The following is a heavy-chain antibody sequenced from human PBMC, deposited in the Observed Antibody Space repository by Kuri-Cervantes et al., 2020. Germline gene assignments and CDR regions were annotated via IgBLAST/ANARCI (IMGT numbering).Heavy chain of an antibody. Sequence: GESLKISCAASGFTFSDYYMSWVRQAPGKGLEWVSVIYSGGSTYYADSVKGRFTISRDNSKNTLYLQMNSLRAEDTAVYYCARFYDILTGYSTFGYWGQGTLVTVSS. CDR2: IYSGGST. D-gene: IGHD3-9*01. CDR3: ARFYDILTGYSTFGY. V-gene: IGHV3-53*01. J-gene: IGHJ4*02. CDR1: GFTFSDYY.